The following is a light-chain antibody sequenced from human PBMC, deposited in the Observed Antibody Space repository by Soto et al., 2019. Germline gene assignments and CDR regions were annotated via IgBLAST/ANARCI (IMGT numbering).Light chain of an antibody. CDR2: EVS. Sequence: QSALTQPASVSGSPGQTITISCTGTSSDVGGYAYVSWYQQYPGKVPKLVISEVSNRPSGVSHRFSGSRSGNTASLTISGLHAEDEADYHCSSYTSSTTPVFGGGTKLTVL. J-gene: IGLJ2*01. CDR3: SSYTSSTTPV. CDR1: SSDVGGYAY. V-gene: IGLV2-14*01.